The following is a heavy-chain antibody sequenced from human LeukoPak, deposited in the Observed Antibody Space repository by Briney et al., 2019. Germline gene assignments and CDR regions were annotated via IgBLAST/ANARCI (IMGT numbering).Heavy chain of an antibody. D-gene: IGHD4-23*01. V-gene: IGHV4-39*01. Sequence: SETLSLTCTVSGGSISSYYWGWIRQPPGKGLEWIGSIYYSGSTYYNPSLKSRVTISVDTSKNQFSLKLSSVTAADTAVYYCARRYGGNPFDYWGQGTLVTVSS. CDR1: GGSISSYY. CDR3: ARRYGGNPFDY. CDR2: IYYSGST. J-gene: IGHJ4*02.